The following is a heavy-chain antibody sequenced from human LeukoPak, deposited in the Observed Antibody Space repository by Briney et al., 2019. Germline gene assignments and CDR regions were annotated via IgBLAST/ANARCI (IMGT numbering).Heavy chain of an antibody. J-gene: IGHJ4*02. CDR3: ARDRAPSGFYLGDFYY. CDR2: ISISSSYT. V-gene: IGHV3-11*05. Sequence: GGSLRLSCAASGFTFSDYYMSWIRQAPGKGLEWVSYISISSSYTKYADSVKGRFTISRDNAKKSLYLQMNSLRADGSAVYYCARDRAPSGFYLGDFYYWGQGALVTVSS. D-gene: IGHD3-22*01. CDR1: GFTFSDYY.